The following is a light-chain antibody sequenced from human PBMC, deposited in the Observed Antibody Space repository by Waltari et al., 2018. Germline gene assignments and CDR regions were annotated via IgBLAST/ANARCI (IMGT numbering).Light chain of an antibody. V-gene: IGLV2-8*01. CDR3: ASFAGSNNL. J-gene: IGLJ2*01. Sequence: QSALTQPPSASGSPGQSVTIPCTGTSTDIGLYTYVSWYQQHPGKAPKLLTYEVSERPSGVPDRFSGSKSGITASLTVFGLQTEDEADYYCASFAGSNNLFGGGTKLTVL. CDR1: STDIGLYTY. CDR2: EVS.